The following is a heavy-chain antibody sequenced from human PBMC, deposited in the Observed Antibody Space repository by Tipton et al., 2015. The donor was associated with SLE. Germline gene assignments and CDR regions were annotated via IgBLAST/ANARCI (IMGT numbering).Heavy chain of an antibody. Sequence: TLSLTCTVSGGSVSSGSYYWSWIRQPPGKGLEWIGYIYYSGSTNYNPSLKSRVTISVDTSKNQFSLKLSSVTAADTAVYYCAREDTAMGGRRLQHWGQGTLVTVSS. V-gene: IGHV4-61*01. CDR2: IYYSGST. J-gene: IGHJ1*01. CDR1: GGSVSSGSYY. CDR3: AREDTAMGGRRLQH. D-gene: IGHD5-18*01.